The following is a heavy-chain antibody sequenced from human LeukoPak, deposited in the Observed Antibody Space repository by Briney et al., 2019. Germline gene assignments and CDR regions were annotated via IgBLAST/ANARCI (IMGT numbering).Heavy chain of an antibody. CDR2: ISSSNSL. V-gene: IGHV3-48*04. CDR3: ARDRYCSSSSCYAGFDY. J-gene: IGHJ4*02. D-gene: IGHD2-2*01. Sequence: GGSLRLSCATSGFTFSTYSMNWVRQAPGKGLEWVSYISSSNSLYYADSVKGRFTISRDNAKNSLFLQMNSLRAEDTAVYYCARDRYCSSSSCYAGFDYWGQGTLVTVS. CDR1: GFTFSTYS.